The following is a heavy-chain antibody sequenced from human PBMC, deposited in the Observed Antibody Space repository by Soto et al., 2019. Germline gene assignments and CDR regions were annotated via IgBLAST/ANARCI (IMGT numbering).Heavy chain of an antibody. CDR1: GFTFTRYS. Sequence: GGSLRLTCAASGFTFTRYSMNWVRQAPGKGLEWVSSISSTTNYIYYGDSMKGRFTISRDNGKNSLYLEMHSLRAEDTAVYYCARESEDLTSNFDYWGQGTLVTVSS. J-gene: IGHJ4*02. CDR2: ISSTTNYI. V-gene: IGHV3-21*06. CDR3: ARESEDLTSNFDY.